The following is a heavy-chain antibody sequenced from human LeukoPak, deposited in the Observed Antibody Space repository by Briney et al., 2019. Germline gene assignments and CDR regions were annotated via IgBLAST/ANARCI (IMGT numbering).Heavy chain of an antibody. CDR2: ISYDGSNK. D-gene: IGHD4-17*01. Sequence: PGGPLGLSCAASGFTFSSYAMHWVRQAPGKGLEGVAVISYDGSNKYYADSVKGRFTISRDNSKNTLYLQMNSLRAEDTAVYYCARDNDYGDYPDAFDIWGQGTMVTVSS. CDR1: GFTFSSYA. V-gene: IGHV3-30-3*01. J-gene: IGHJ3*02. CDR3: ARDNDYGDYPDAFDI.